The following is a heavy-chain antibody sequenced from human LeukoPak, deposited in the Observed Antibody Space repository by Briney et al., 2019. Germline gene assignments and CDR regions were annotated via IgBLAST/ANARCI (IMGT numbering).Heavy chain of an antibody. Sequence: GGSLRLSCAASGFTVSSNYMSWVRQAPGKGLEWVSVIYSGGSTYYADSVKGRFTISRDNSKNTLYLQMNSLRAEDTAVYYCARELYSSSWYLGYWGQGTLVTVSS. D-gene: IGHD6-13*01. CDR1: GFTVSSNY. CDR3: ARELYSSSWYLGY. J-gene: IGHJ4*02. V-gene: IGHV3-53*01. CDR2: IYSGGST.